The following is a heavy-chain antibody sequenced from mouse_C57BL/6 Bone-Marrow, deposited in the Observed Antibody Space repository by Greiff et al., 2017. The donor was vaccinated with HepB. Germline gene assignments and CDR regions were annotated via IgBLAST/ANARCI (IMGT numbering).Heavy chain of an antibody. J-gene: IGHJ1*03. CDR1: GFTFSDYY. CDR3: AREDYYGSSHWYFDV. Sequence: EVKLVESEGGLVQPGSSMKLSCTASGFTFSDYYMAWVRQVPEKGLEWVANINYDGSSTYYLDSLKSRFIISRDNAKNILYLQMSRLKSEDTATYYCAREDYYGSSHWYFDVWGTGTTVTVSS. D-gene: IGHD1-1*01. V-gene: IGHV5-16*01. CDR2: INYDGSST.